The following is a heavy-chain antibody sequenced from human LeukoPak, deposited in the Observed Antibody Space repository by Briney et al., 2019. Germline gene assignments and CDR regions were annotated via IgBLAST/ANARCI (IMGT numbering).Heavy chain of an antibody. V-gene: IGHV4-34*01. CDR1: GGSFSGYY. CDR3: AATTVVTPDY. Sequence: SETLSLTCAVYGGSFSGYYWSWIRQPPGKGLEWIGEINHSGSTNYNPSLKSRVTISVDTSKNQFSLKLSSVTAADTAVYYCAATTVVTPDYWGQGTLVTVSS. J-gene: IGHJ4*02. D-gene: IGHD4-23*01. CDR2: INHSGST.